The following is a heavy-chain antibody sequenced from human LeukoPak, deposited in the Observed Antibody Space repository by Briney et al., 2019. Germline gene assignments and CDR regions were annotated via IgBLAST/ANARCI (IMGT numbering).Heavy chain of an antibody. D-gene: IGHD5-18*01. J-gene: IGHJ4*02. V-gene: IGHV4-30-2*01. CDR3: ASHITRGYSYLPDY. Sequence: PSQTLSLTCTVSGSSISSGGYYWSWIRQPPGKGLEWIGYIYHSGSTYYNPSLKSRVTISVDRSKNQFSLKLSSVTAADTAVYYCASHITRGYSYLPDYWGQGTLVTVSS. CDR1: GSSISSGGYY. CDR2: IYHSGST.